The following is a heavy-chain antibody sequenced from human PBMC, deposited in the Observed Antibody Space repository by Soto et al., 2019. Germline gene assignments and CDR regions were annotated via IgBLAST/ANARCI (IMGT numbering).Heavy chain of an antibody. CDR2: ISYDGSNK. V-gene: IGHV3-30*18. CDR3: AKPISSSAWHYFGH. J-gene: IGHJ4*02. CDR1: GFTFNAYG. D-gene: IGHD6-19*01. Sequence: GGSLRLSCAASGFTFNAYGLHWVRQAPGKGLEWVAVISYDGSNKYYADSVKGRFTISRDNSKNTLFLQMNSLRPEDTAVYYCAKPISSSAWHYFGHWAQGTLVPVSS.